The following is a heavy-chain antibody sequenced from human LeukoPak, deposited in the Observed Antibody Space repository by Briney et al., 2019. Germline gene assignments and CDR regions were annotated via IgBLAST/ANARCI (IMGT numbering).Heavy chain of an antibody. D-gene: IGHD3-22*01. Sequence: GGSLRLSCAASGFTFSSYSMNLVRQPPGKRLEWVSSIRRSCSYIYYAASVKGRFTISRDNAKNSLYLQMNSLRAEDTAVYYCARDWYSYYYDSGPLDYWGQGTLGTVSS. CDR1: GFTFSSYS. CDR2: IRRSCSYI. CDR3: ARDWYSYYYDSGPLDY. V-gene: IGHV3-21*01. J-gene: IGHJ4*02.